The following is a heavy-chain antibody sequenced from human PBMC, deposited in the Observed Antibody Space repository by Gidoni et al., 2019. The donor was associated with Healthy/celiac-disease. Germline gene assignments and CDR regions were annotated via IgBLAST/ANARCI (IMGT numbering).Heavy chain of an antibody. J-gene: IGHJ4*02. CDR3: ARVWSGYSTSDDDY. D-gene: IGHD3-3*01. CDR1: GFTFSSYA. CDR2: ISYDGSNK. V-gene: IGHV3-30-3*01. Sequence: QVQLVESGGGVVQPGRSLRLSCAASGFTFSSYAMHWVRQAPGKGLEWVAVISYDGSNKYYADSVKGRFTISRDNSKNTLYLQMNSLRAEDTAVYYCARVWSGYSTSDDDYWGQGTLVTVSS.